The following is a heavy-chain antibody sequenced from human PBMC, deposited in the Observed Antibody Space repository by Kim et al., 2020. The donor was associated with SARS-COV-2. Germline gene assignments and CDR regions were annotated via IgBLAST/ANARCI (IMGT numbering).Heavy chain of an antibody. V-gene: IGHV3-30*18. J-gene: IGHJ4*02. Sequence: GGSLRLSCAASGFTFSSYGMHWVRQAPGKGLEWVAVISYDGSNKYYADSVKGRFTISRDNSKNTLYLQMNSLRAADTAVYYCAKDRWKIVGATGVDYWGQGTLVTVPS. CDR1: GFTFSSYG. CDR3: AKDRWKIVGATGVDY. D-gene: IGHD1-26*01. CDR2: ISYDGSNK.